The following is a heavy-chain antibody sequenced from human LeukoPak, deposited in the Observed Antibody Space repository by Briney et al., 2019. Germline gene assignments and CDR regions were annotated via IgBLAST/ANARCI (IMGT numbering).Heavy chain of an antibody. CDR2: INAGNGNT. D-gene: IGHD6-19*01. CDR1: GYTFTSYA. Sequence: PVASVKVSCKASGYTFTSYAMHWVRQAPGQRLEWMGWINAGNGNTKYSQKFQGRVTITADESTSTAYMELSSLRSEDTAVYYCARPRERAVADTSYYYGMDVWGQGTTVTVSS. V-gene: IGHV1-3*01. CDR3: ARPRERAVADTSYYYGMDV. J-gene: IGHJ6*02.